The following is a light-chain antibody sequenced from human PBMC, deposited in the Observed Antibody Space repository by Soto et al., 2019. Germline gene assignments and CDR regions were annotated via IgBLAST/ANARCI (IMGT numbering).Light chain of an antibody. J-gene: IGKJ4*01. Sequence: IVLDPAPATLSFAPGERDTLSWRASQSVSSYLAWHQQKPGQAPRILMYDASNRATGIPARFSGSGSGTDFTLTISSLEPEDFAVYYCQQRSNWPLTFGGGTKVDIK. CDR1: QSVSSY. V-gene: IGKV3-11*01. CDR2: DAS. CDR3: QQRSNWPLT.